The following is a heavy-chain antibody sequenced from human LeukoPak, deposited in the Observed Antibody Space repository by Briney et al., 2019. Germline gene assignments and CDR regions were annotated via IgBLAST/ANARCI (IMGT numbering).Heavy chain of an antibody. CDR1: GFTFSSYA. J-gene: IGHJ4*02. CDR3: AKDSRGTTTTIYYFDC. V-gene: IGHV3-23*01. D-gene: IGHD4-17*01. CDR2: VSSSGGST. Sequence: GGSLRLSCAASGFTFSSYAMSWVRQAPGKGLEWVSGVSSSGGSTYYTDSVKGRFTISRDNSKNTLSLQMNSLRAEDTAVYYCAKDSRGTTTTIYYFDCWGQGTLVTVSS.